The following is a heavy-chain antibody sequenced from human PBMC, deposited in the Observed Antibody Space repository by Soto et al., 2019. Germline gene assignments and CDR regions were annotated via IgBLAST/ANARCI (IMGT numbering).Heavy chain of an antibody. J-gene: IGHJ3*02. Sequence: PSQTLSLTCAISGDSVSSNSAAWNWIRQSPSRGLEWLGRTYYRSKWYNDYAVSVKSRITINPDTSKNQFSLQLNSVTPEDTAVYYCARDRSETPDIVVVYYAFDIWAQGTMVTVSS. V-gene: IGHV6-1*01. D-gene: IGHD2-15*01. CDR2: TYYRSKWYN. CDR1: GDSVSSNSAA. CDR3: ARDRSETPDIVVVYYAFDI.